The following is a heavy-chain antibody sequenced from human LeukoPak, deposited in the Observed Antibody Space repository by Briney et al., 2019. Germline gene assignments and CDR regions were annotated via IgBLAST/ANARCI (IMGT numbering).Heavy chain of an antibody. CDR2: ISYSGNT. CDR3: ARLGGSHSPHGY. CDR1: GGSISSYY. J-gene: IGHJ4*02. Sequence: PSETLSLTCTVSGGSISSYYWSWVRQTPGKGLEWIGYISYSGNTNYNPSLKSRVTISPDTSKNQFSLNLTSVTAADTAVYYCARLGGSHSPHGYWGQGTLVTVSS. V-gene: IGHV4-59*08. D-gene: IGHD1-26*01.